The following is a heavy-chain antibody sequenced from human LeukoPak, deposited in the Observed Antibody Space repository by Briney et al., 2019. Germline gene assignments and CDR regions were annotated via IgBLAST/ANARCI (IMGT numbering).Heavy chain of an antibody. CDR1: GFXFSSYA. Sequence: GGSLRLSCAASGFXFSSYAMIWVRQAPGKGLEWVSSISPTSGYIYYADSVKGRFTISRDNAENSLYLLMNSLRAEDTAVYYCAREGPTAALFDYWGQGTQVTVSS. CDR2: ISPTSGYI. D-gene: IGHD4-17*01. J-gene: IGHJ4*02. CDR3: AREGPTAALFDY. V-gene: IGHV3-21*01.